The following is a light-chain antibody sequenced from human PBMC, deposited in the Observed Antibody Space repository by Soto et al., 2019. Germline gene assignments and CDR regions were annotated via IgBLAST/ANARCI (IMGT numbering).Light chain of an antibody. Sequence: TLSPASLSVSVEDRVTITCQASQGITIYLNWYQQKPGKAPKLLIYEASSLQSGVPSRFSGSRSGPDFTLTISFLQPEDVATYCSQQRSSSPPRFGQGTKLDI. CDR1: QGITIY. J-gene: IGKJ1*01. V-gene: IGKV1-39*01. CDR2: EAS. CDR3: QQRSSSPPR.